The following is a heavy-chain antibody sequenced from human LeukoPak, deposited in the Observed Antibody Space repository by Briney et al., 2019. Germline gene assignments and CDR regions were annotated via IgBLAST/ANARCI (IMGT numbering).Heavy chain of an antibody. V-gene: IGHV3-11*01. J-gene: IGHJ4*02. Sequence: GGSLRLSCAASGFSFKDYYFSWIRQAPGKGLEWVSFINVNGAAMYYADSVKGRFTISRDNAKNSVYLEMNTLRAEDTAVYYCARGPRIPAAGSYYFDYWGQGSLVTVSS. D-gene: IGHD6-13*01. CDR2: INVNGAAM. CDR3: ARGPRIPAAGSYYFDY. CDR1: GFSFKDYY.